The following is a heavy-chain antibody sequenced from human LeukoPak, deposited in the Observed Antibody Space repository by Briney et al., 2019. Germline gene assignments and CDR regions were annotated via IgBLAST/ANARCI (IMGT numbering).Heavy chain of an antibody. CDR3: AKDIQGSYYYDSSGSPYYGMDV. CDR2: ISWDGGST. J-gene: IGHJ6*02. V-gene: IGHV3-43D*03. Sequence: GGSLRPSCAASGFTFDDYAMHWIRQAPGKGLEWVSLISWDGGSTYYADSVKGRFTISRDNSKNSLYLQMNSLGAEDTALYYCAKDIQGSYYYDSSGSPYYGMDVWGQGTTVTVSS. CDR1: GFTFDDYA. D-gene: IGHD3-22*01.